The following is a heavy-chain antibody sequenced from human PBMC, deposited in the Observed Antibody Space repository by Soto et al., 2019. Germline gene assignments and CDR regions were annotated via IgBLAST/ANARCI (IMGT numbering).Heavy chain of an antibody. V-gene: IGHV1-3*01. Sequence: GASVKVSCKASGYTFINYAMHWVRQAPGQRLEWMGWINAGIGNTKYSQKFQGRVTITRDTSASTAYMELSSLRSEDTAVYYCARGSRIAAAGTLFDYWGQGTLVTVSS. CDR3: ARGSRIAAAGTLFDY. CDR2: INAGIGNT. J-gene: IGHJ4*02. D-gene: IGHD6-13*01. CDR1: GYTFINYA.